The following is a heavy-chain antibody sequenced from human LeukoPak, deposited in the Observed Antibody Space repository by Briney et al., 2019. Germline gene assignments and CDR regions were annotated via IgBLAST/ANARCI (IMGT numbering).Heavy chain of an antibody. V-gene: IGHV3-11*01. Sequence: PGGSLRLSCAASEFTFSDSGLTFSDYYLSWIRQAPGKGLEWVSYISSSGSTVYYADSVKGRFSFSRDNAKNLLYLQMNSLRAEDTAVYYCATVNHYALESWGQGTLVTVAS. CDR1: EFTFSDSGLTFSDYY. D-gene: IGHD3-16*01. CDR2: ISSSGSTV. CDR3: ATVNHYALES. J-gene: IGHJ4*02.